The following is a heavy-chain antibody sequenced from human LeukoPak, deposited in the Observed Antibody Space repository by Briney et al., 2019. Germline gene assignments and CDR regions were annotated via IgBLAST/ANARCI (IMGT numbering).Heavy chain of an antibody. CDR2: TYATGST. J-gene: IGHJ4*02. D-gene: IGHD3-22*01. CDR3: ARDRALDSDSTGYYYNRGLDY. CDR1: GDSMNNCY. V-gene: IGHV4-4*07. Sequence: SETLSLTCTVSGDSMNNCYWNWIRQPAGKGLEWIGRTYATGSTDYNPSLKSRVTMAIDTSKNHFSLNLTSVTAADTAVYFCARDRALDSDSTGYYYNRGLDYWSQGTLVTVSS.